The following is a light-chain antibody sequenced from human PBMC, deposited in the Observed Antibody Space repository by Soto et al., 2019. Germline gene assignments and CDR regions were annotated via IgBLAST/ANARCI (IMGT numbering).Light chain of an antibody. Sequence: QSALTQPPSVSGAPGQRVTISCTGSSSNIGAGYDVHWYQQLPGIAPKLLIYNNNNRPSGVPDRFSGSKSGTSASLAITGLQAEDEADYFCQSYDSSLSALVFGGGTKLTVL. J-gene: IGLJ2*01. CDR2: NNN. V-gene: IGLV1-40*01. CDR3: QSYDSSLSALV. CDR1: SSNIGAGYD.